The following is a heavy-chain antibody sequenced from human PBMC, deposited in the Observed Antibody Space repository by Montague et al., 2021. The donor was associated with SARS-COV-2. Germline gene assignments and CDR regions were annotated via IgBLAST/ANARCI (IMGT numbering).Heavy chain of an antibody. CDR3: ARTRGYDSLFDF. Sequence: SETLSLTCTVSGGSISSNFWSWIRQPPGKGLEWIGYIYYSGSTNXNPSLKSRVTISVDTSKKQFSLQLSSVTAADTAVYYCARTRGYDSLFDFWGQGTLVTVSS. J-gene: IGHJ4*02. CDR2: IYYSGST. CDR1: GGSISSNF. D-gene: IGHD5-12*01. V-gene: IGHV4-59*01.